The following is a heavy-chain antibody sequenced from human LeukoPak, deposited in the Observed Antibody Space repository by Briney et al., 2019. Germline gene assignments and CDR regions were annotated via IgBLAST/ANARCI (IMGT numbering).Heavy chain of an antibody. CDR1: GFIFSNYA. V-gene: IGHV3-23*01. J-gene: IGHJ4*02. CDR3: GLVYGY. CDR2: ISGSGGNA. Sequence: GGSLRLSCAASGFIFSNYAMNWVRQAPGKGLEWVSGISGSGGNAYHADSVRGRFTISRDNSKNTLYLQMNSLRAEDTAVYYCGLVYGYWGQGTLVTVSS. D-gene: IGHD3-9*01.